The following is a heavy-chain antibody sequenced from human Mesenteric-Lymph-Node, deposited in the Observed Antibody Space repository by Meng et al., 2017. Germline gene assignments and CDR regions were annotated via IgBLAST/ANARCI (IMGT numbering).Heavy chain of an antibody. D-gene: IGHD1-26*01. V-gene: IGHV4-38-2*01. CDR1: GYSISSGYY. Sequence: SQTLSLTCAVSGYSISSGYYWGWIRQPPGKGLEWIGSIYHSGNTYYNPSLKSRVTISVDTSKNQFSLKLSSVTAADTAVYYCARPSGSYRTFDIWGQGTMVTVSS. J-gene: IGHJ3*02. CDR2: IYHSGNT. CDR3: ARPSGSYRTFDI.